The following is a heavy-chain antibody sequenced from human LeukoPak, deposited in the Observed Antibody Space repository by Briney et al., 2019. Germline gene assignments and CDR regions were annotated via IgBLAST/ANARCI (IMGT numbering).Heavy chain of an antibody. J-gene: IGHJ6*02. CDR1: GFTFSSYA. CDR3: ARFDQYYYYGMDV. CDR2: ISYDGSNK. Sequence: PGGSLRLSCAASGFTFSSYAMHWVRQAPGKGLEWVAVISYDGSNKYCADSVKGRFTISRDNSKNTLYLQMNSLRAEDTAVYYCARFDQYYYYGMDVWGQGTTVTVSS. V-gene: IGHV3-30-3*01. D-gene: IGHD3-9*01.